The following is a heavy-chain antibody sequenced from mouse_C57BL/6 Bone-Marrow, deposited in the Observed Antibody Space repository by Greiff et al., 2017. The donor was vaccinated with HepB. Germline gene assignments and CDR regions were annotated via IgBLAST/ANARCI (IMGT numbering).Heavy chain of an antibody. V-gene: IGHV1-81*01. D-gene: IGHD1-1*01. CDR2: IYPRSGNT. Sequence: QVQLQQSGAELARPGASVKLSCKASGYTFTSYGISWVKQRTGQGLEWIGEIYPRSGNTYYTEKFKGKATLTADKSSSTAYMELRSLTSEDSAVYVCARRYYGRSYDAMDYWGQGTSVTVSS. CDR1: GYTFTSYG. CDR3: ARRYYGRSYDAMDY. J-gene: IGHJ4*01.